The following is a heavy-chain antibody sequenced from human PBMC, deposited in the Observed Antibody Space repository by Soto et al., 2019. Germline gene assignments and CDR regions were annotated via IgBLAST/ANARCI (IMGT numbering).Heavy chain of an antibody. D-gene: IGHD6-19*01. CDR3: ARRASSSGWYRENWFDP. J-gene: IGHJ5*02. V-gene: IGHV5-51*01. Sequence: LGESLKISCKGSGYSFTSYWIGWVRQMPGKGLEWMGIIYPGDSDTRYSPSFQGQVTISADKSISTAYLQWSSLKASDTAMYYCARRASSSGWYRENWFDPWGQGTLVTVSS. CDR2: IYPGDSDT. CDR1: GYSFTSYW.